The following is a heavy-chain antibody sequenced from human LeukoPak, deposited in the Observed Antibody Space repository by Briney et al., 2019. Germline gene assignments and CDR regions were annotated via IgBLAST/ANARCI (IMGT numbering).Heavy chain of an antibody. CDR2: HYYSGNT. J-gene: IGHJ5*02. D-gene: IGHD6-6*01. CDR1: GGSISTSTNC. V-gene: IGHV4-39*01. Sequence: SETLSLTCAVSGGSISTSTNCWDWIRQPPGKGLEWIGSHYYSGNTDYNPSLKSRVTISVDMSKNQFSLKLKSVTAADTAVYYCARRSVAARRGSRWFDPWGQGTLVTVSS. CDR3: ARRSVAARRGSRWFDP.